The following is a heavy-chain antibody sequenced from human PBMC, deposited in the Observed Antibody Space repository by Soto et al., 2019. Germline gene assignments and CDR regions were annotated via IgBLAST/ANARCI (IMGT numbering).Heavy chain of an antibody. Sequence: QVQLVESGGGVVQPGRSLRLSCAASGFTFSSYGMHWVRQAPGKGLEWVAVIWYDGSNKYYADSVKGRFTISRDNSKNTLYLQMNSLRAEDTAVYYCARDRGYCSGGSCHIFDYWGQGTLVTVSS. D-gene: IGHD2-15*01. CDR1: GFTFSSYG. J-gene: IGHJ4*02. CDR3: ARDRGYCSGGSCHIFDY. CDR2: IWYDGSNK. V-gene: IGHV3-33*01.